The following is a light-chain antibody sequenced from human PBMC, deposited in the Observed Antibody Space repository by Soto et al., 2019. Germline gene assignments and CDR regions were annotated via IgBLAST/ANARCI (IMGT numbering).Light chain of an antibody. CDR1: SSDVGSYNL. J-gene: IGLJ1*01. Sequence: QSALTQPASVSGSPGQSITISCTGTSSDVGSYNLVSWYQQHPGKAPKLMIYEGSKRPSGVSNRFSGSKSGNTASLTISGLQAEVEADYYCCSYEGSSTFYVLGTGTKVNVL. CDR2: EGS. V-gene: IGLV2-23*01. CDR3: CSYEGSSTFYV.